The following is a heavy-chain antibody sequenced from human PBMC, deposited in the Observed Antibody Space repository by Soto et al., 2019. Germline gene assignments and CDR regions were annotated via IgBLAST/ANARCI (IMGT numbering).Heavy chain of an antibody. CDR1: GFTFSGYA. CDR2: IGSGSP. D-gene: IGHD6-13*01. CDR3: AQDLGSRLYHYNSFAP. J-gene: IGHJ5*02. Sequence: EVQLLESGGGLVQPGGSLRLSCAASGFTFSGYAMSWVRQAPGKGLEWVSAIGSGSPFYAGSVKGRFTISRDNANSMMSLHTSSLRADDTAVYFCAQDLGSRLYHYNSFAPGGQGTLVTVSS. V-gene: IGHV3-23*01.